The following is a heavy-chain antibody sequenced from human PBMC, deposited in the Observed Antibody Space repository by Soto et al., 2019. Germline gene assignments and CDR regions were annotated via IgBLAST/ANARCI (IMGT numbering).Heavy chain of an antibody. J-gene: IGHJ6*02. V-gene: IGHV1-58*01. CDR3: AADSIDYGDYDDYYYYYGMDV. CDR2: IVVGIGNT. D-gene: IGHD4-17*01. Sequence: ASVKVSCKASGFTFTSSAVQWVRQARGQRLEWIGWIVVGIGNTNYAPKFQERVTITRDMSTSTAYMELSSLRSEDTAVYYCAADSIDYGDYDDYYYYYGMDVWGQGTTVTVSS. CDR1: GFTFTSSA.